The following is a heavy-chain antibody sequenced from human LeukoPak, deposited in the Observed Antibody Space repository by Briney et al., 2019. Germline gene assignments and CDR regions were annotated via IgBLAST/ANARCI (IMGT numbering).Heavy chain of an antibody. V-gene: IGHV3-21*01. CDR1: GFTFSSYS. D-gene: IGHD2-21*01. Sequence: GGSLRLSCAASGFTFSSYSMNWVRQAPGKGLEWVSSISSSSSYIYYADSVKGRFTISRDNARDSLYLQMNSLRAEDTAVYYCARDGPVIRKEYYFDFWGQGTLVTVSS. CDR2: ISSSSSYI. CDR3: ARDGPVIRKEYYFDF. J-gene: IGHJ4*02.